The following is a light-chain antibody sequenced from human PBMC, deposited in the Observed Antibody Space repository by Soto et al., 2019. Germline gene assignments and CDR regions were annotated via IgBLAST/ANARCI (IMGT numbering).Light chain of an antibody. Sequence: QSALTQPRSVSGSPGQSVTISCTGTSSDVGGYNYVSWYQQHPGKAPKLMIYDVSKRPSGVPDRFSGSKSGNTASLTISGLLAEDEADYYCCSSVGSYTSVFGGGTKLTVL. V-gene: IGLV2-11*01. CDR2: DVS. J-gene: IGLJ3*02. CDR3: CSSVGSYTSV. CDR1: SSDVGGYNY.